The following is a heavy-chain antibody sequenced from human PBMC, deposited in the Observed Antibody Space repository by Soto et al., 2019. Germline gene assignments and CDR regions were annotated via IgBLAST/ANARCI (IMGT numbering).Heavy chain of an antibody. Sequence: SETLSLTCTVSGGSISSYYWSWIRQPPGKGLEWIGYIYYSGSTNYNPSLKSRVTISVDTSKNQFSLKLSSVTAADTAVYYCARVGVAAGTYYYYGMDVWGQGTTVTSP. J-gene: IGHJ6*02. CDR1: GGSISSYY. CDR3: ARVGVAAGTYYYYGMDV. D-gene: IGHD6-13*01. V-gene: IGHV4-59*01. CDR2: IYYSGST.